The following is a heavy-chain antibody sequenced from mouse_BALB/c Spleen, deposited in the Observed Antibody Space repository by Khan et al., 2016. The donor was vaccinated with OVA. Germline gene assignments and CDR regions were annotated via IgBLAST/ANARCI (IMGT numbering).Heavy chain of an antibody. D-gene: IGHD1-2*01. Sequence: QVQLQQSGAELARPGASVKLSCKASGYTFTDYYINWVKQRTGQGLEWIGEIYPGSGGTYYNERFKGKATLTANKSSSTAYMQLSSLTSEASAVYCCARRNYFGYTFAYWGQGTLVTVSA. CDR3: ARRNYFGYTFAY. CDR2: IYPGSGGT. J-gene: IGHJ3*01. CDR1: GYTFTDYY. V-gene: IGHV1-77*01.